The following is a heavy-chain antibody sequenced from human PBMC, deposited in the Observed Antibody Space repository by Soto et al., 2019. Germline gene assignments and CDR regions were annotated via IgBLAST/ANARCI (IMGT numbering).Heavy chain of an antibody. CDR1: GFTFGNYW. V-gene: IGHV3-74*01. Sequence: GWSLRLSCAASGFTFGNYWMHWVRQAPGKGLEWVSRMNSDGSSTNYADSVKGRFTVSRDNAKNTLYLQMNSLRAEDTAVYYCAKAEVDYWGPGTLVTVSS. J-gene: IGHJ4*02. CDR2: MNSDGSST. CDR3: AKAEVDY.